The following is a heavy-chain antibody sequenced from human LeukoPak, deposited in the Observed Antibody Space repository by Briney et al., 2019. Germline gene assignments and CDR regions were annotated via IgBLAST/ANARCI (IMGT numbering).Heavy chain of an antibody. CDR1: GRSISSSSYY. Sequence: KPSETLSLTCTVSGRSISSSSYYWSWIRQPPGNGLEWIGYIYYSGSTNYNPSLKSRVTISVDTSKNQLSLKLSSVTAADTAVYYCARDQGVGATSDGYDAFDIWGQGTMVTVSS. CDR2: IYYSGST. D-gene: IGHD1-26*01. J-gene: IGHJ3*02. CDR3: ARDQGVGATSDGYDAFDI. V-gene: IGHV4-61*01.